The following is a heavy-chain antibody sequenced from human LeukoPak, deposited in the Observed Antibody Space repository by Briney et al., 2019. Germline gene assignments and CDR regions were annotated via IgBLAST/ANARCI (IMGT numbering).Heavy chain of an antibody. V-gene: IGHV3-23*01. CDR2: ISGGGGST. J-gene: IGHJ4*02. CDR1: GFTLSSYA. Sequence: PGGSLRLSCAASGFTLSSYAMTWVRQAPGKGLEWVSAISGGGGSTFYADSVKGRFTISRDNSKNTLYLQMNSLRAEDTAVYYCASQFPDIVVVVTAPPDFDFWGQGTLVTVSS. D-gene: IGHD2-15*01. CDR3: ASQFPDIVVVVTAPPDFDF.